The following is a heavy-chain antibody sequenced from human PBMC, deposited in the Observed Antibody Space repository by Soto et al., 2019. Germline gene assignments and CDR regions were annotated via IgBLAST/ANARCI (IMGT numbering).Heavy chain of an antibody. D-gene: IGHD4-17*01. CDR2: IYHSGST. Sequence: SETLSLTCAVSGDSISSGGYSWSWIRQPPGKGLEWIGYIYHSGSTYYNPSLKSRVTISIDRSKNQFSLKLSSVTAADTAVYYCARFYGDYSNWFDPWGQGTLVTVS. CDR3: ARFYGDYSNWFDP. V-gene: IGHV4-30-2*01. J-gene: IGHJ5*02. CDR1: GDSISSGGYS.